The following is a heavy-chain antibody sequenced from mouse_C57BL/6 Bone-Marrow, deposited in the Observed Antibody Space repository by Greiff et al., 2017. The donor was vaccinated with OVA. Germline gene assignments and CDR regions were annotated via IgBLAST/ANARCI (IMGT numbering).Heavy chain of an antibody. V-gene: IGHV1-54*01. Sequence: QVQLQQSGAELVRPGTSVKVSCKASGYAFTNYLIEWVKQRPGQGLEWIGVINPGSGGTNYNEKFKGKATLTADKSSSTAYMQLSSLTSEDSAVYVCARKATVVATRAMDYWGQGTSVTVSS. CDR2: INPGSGGT. D-gene: IGHD1-1*01. J-gene: IGHJ4*01. CDR1: GYAFTNYL. CDR3: ARKATVVATRAMDY.